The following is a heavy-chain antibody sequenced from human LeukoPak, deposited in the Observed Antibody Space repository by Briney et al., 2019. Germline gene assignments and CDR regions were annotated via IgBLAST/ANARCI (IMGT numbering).Heavy chain of an antibody. CDR1: GFIFSRYG. CDR3: ARASRAYDISWPPDY. J-gene: IGHJ4*02. Sequence: GGSLRLSCAGSGFIFSRYGMHWVRQAPGKGLEWVSVISYDGSNKYYADSVKGRFTISRDNSKNTLYLQMNSLRAEDTAVYYCARASRAYDISWPPDYWGQGTLVTVSS. CDR2: ISYDGSNK. V-gene: IGHV3-30*03. D-gene: IGHD6-13*01.